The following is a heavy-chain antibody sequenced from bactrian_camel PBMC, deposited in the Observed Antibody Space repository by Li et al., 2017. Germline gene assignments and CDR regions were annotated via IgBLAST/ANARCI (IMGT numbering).Heavy chain of an antibody. J-gene: IGHJ6*01. CDR1: EFHFPKSD. CDR2: ISSDGTT. Sequence: HVQLVGSGGASVQAGGSLRLSCLAAEFHFPKSDMGWYRQAPGKKCEQVSTISSDGTTYYAPSVEGRFTISQDNAKNTVTLQMNSLKPEDTAMYSCATVLQGTLCRWENFGYWGQGTQVTVS. CDR3: ATVLQGTLCRWENFGY. D-gene: IGHD1*01. V-gene: IGHV3S55*01.